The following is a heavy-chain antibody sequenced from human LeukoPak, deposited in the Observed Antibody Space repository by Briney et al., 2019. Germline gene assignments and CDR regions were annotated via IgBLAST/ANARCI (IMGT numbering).Heavy chain of an antibody. V-gene: IGHV4-59*01. CDR3: ARSYYYDSIRARFDP. Sequence: PSETLSLTCTVSGASISSYYWSWIRQPPGKGLEYLGYIYYTGSTNYNPSLKSRVTISLDTSRSQFSLKLTSVTAADTAVYYCARSYYYDSIRARFDPWGQGTLVTVSS. CDR1: GASISSYY. CDR2: IYYTGST. J-gene: IGHJ5*02. D-gene: IGHD3-22*01.